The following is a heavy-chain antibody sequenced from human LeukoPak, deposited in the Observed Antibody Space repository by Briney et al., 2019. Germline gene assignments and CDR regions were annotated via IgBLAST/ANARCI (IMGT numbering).Heavy chain of an antibody. Sequence: PSETLSLTCTVSGGSINSGDYYWTWIRQPPGEGLEWIGYIYYSGSTYYNPSLKSRVTISIDTSKKQFLLDLSSVTAADTAVYYCARRSGGFDYWGQGTLVTVSS. V-gene: IGHV4-30-4*01. CDR1: GGSINSGDYY. D-gene: IGHD2-15*01. J-gene: IGHJ4*02. CDR2: IYYSGST. CDR3: ARRSGGFDY.